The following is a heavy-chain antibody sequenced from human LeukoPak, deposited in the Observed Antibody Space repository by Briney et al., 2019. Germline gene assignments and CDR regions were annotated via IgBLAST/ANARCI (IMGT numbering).Heavy chain of an antibody. CDR2: INHSGST. D-gene: IGHD3-22*01. Sequence: PSETLSLTCAVYGGSFSGYYWSWIRQPPGKGLEWIGEINHSGSTNYNPSLKSRVTISVDTSKNQFSLKLSFVTAADTAVYYCARGFSSWYYDSSGYLDAFDIWGQGTMVTVSS. J-gene: IGHJ3*02. CDR1: GGSFSGYY. V-gene: IGHV4-34*01. CDR3: ARGFSSWYYDSSGYLDAFDI.